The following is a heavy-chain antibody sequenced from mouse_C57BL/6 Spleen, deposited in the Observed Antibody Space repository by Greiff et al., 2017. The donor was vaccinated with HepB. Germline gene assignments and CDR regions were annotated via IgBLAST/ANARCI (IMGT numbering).Heavy chain of an antibody. Sequence: QVQLQQSGAELVRPGTSVKMSCKASGYTFTNYWIGWAKQRPGHGLEWIGDIYPGGGYTNYNEKFKGKATLTADKSSSTAYMQFSSLTSEDSAIYYCARCTTVYFDVWGTGTTVTVSS. CDR2: IYPGGGYT. CDR3: ARCTTVYFDV. D-gene: IGHD1-1*01. CDR1: GYTFTNYW. J-gene: IGHJ1*03. V-gene: IGHV1-63*01.